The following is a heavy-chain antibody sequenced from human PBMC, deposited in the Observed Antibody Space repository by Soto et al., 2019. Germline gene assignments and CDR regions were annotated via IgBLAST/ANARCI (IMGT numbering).Heavy chain of an antibody. CDR2: IYYSGST. J-gene: IGHJ5*02. V-gene: IGHV4-31*03. D-gene: IGHD3-22*01. Sequence: QVQLQESGPGLVKPSQTLSLTCTVSGGSISSGGYYWSWIRQHPGKGLEWIGYIYYSGSTYYNPSLKSRVTISVDTSKNQFSLKLSSVTAEDTAVYYCARNYYDSSGYYYTPNNWFDPWGQGTLVTVSS. CDR1: GGSISSGGYY. CDR3: ARNYYDSSGYYYTPNNWFDP.